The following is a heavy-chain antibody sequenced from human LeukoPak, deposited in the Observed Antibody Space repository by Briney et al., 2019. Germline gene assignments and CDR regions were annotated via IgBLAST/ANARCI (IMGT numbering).Heavy chain of an antibody. CDR2: IGGSGIRT. V-gene: IGHV3-23*01. J-gene: IGHJ4*02. D-gene: IGHD3-10*01. CDR3: AKDGGKRFGDFLYQRCPFDY. Sequence: TGGSLRLSCSASGFTFTTYGMNWVRQAPGKGLEWVSGIGGSGIRTYYADSVKGRFTISRDNSRNTVYLQMKSLRDEDTAVYYCAKDGGKRFGDFLYQRCPFDYWGQGTLVTVPS. CDR1: GFTFTTYG.